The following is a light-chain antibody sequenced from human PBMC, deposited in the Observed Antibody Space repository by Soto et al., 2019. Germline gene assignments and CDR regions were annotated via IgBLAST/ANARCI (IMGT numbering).Light chain of an antibody. CDR3: HQHGGSPPYT. J-gene: IGKJ2*01. V-gene: IGKV3-20*01. CDR2: GTS. Sequence: EVVLTQSPGTLSLSPVDRATVSCRASQTVHRSFFAWYQQKGGQAPRLLIYGTSNRAAGIPDRFSGHGSGTNFTLTIDGIEPEDFAMYFCHQHGGSPPYTFGRGTRVEI. CDR1: QTVHRSF.